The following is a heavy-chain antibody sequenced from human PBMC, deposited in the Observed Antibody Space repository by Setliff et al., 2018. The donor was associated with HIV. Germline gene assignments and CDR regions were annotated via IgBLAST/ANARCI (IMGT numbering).Heavy chain of an antibody. D-gene: IGHD6-13*01. V-gene: IGHV1-8*02. CDR3: TRESKRGYSSNWYYFDY. CDR1: GYTFTSYD. J-gene: IGHJ4*01. Sequence: GASVKVSCKASGYTFTSYDINWVRQATGQGLEWMGWMNPNSGNTAYAQKFQGRVTIPRNTSISTAYMELSSLRSEDTAVYYCTRESKRGYSSNWYYFDYWGHGTLVTVSS. CDR2: MNPNSGNT.